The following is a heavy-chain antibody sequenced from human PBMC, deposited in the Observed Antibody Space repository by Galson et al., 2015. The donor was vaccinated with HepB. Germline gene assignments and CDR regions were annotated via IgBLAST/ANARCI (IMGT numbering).Heavy chain of an antibody. CDR2: ISYNSGRT. D-gene: IGHD2-15*01. V-gene: IGHV3-23*01. CDR3: AKVPGGDVCSGGSCPDWYFDL. CDR1: GSIFSSYA. J-gene: IGHJ2*01. Sequence: SLRLSCAASGSIFSSYAMSWVRQAPGKGLDWVSGISYNSGRTYYAGSVKGRFTISRDNSKNTLYLQMNSLRAEDTAVYYCAKVPGGDVCSGGSCPDWYFDLWGRGTLVTVSS.